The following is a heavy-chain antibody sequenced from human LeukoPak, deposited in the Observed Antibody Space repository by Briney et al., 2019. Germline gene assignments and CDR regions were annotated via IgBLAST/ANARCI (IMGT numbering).Heavy chain of an antibody. CDR3: AREVGS. CDR1: GFTVSDNY. Sequence: TGGSLRLSCAASGFTVSDNYISWVRQAPGKGLKWVSVTYVSGNTYNADSVKGRFSISRDTSKNTLYLQMTRLRVEDSAVYYCAREVGSWGQGTLVIASS. J-gene: IGHJ5*02. CDR2: TYVSGNT. D-gene: IGHD1-26*01. V-gene: IGHV3-66*01.